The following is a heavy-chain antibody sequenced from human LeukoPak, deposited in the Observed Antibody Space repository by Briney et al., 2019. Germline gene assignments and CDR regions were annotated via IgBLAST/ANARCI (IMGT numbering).Heavy chain of an antibody. J-gene: IGHJ4*02. CDR2: IDWDDDK. CDR3: ARIRVGWAFDY. D-gene: IGHD6-19*01. CDR1: GFSLSPSGMR. Sequence: SGPALFKPTQPLTLTCTFSGFSLSPSGMRVSWIRQPPGKALEWLARIDWDDDKFYSASLKTRLTISKDTSKNQVVLTMTNMDPVDTATYYCARIRVGWAFDYWGQGTLVTVSS. V-gene: IGHV2-70*04.